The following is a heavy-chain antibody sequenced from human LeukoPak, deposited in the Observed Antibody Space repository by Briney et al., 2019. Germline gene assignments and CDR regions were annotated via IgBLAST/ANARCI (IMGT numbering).Heavy chain of an antibody. CDR3: ARVRRYSSGWLGFDY. V-gene: IGHV1-2*02. D-gene: IGHD6-19*01. J-gene: IGHJ4*02. Sequence: ASVKVSCKASGYTFTGYYMRWVRQAPGQGLEGMGWINPNSGGTNYAQKFQGRVTMTRDTSISTAYMELSRLRSDDTAVYYCARVRRYSSGWLGFDYWGQGTLVTVSS. CDR1: GYTFTGYY. CDR2: INPNSGGT.